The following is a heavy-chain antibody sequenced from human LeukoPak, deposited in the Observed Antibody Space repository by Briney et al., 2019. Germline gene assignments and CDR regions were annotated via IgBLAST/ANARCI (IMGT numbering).Heavy chain of an antibody. J-gene: IGHJ4*02. CDR3: ARDPPRIAVAGGPFDY. Sequence: QPGGSLRLSCAASGFTFSSYAMHWVRQAPGKGLEWVAVISYDGSNKYYADSVKGRFTISRDNSKNTLYLQMNSLGAEDTAVYYCARDPPRIAVAGGPFDYWGQGTLVTVSS. V-gene: IGHV3-30-3*01. CDR1: GFTFSSYA. CDR2: ISYDGSNK. D-gene: IGHD6-19*01.